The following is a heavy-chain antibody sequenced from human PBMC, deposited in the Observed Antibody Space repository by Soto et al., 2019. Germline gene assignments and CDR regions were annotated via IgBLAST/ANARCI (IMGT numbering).Heavy chain of an antibody. CDR2: INRDGSST. CDR1: GFTFSTYW. V-gene: IGHV3-74*02. Sequence: EVQLLESGGGLVQPGGSLRLSCAASGFTFSTYWMHWVRQAPGKGLVWVARINRDGSSTSYADFVKGRFTISRDNAKNSLYVQMNSLRDEDTAVYYCASGRPRDYFDYWGQGTLVNVSS. CDR3: ASGRPRDYFDY. J-gene: IGHJ4*02.